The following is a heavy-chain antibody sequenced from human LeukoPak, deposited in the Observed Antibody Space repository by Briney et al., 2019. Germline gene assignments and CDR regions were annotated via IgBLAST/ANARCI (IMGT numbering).Heavy chain of an antibody. Sequence: GGSLRLSCAASGFTFSSYAMSWVRQAPGKGLEWVSAISGSGGSTYYADSVKGRFTISRDNSKNTLYLQMNSLRAEDTAVYYCAKGGFYCSSTSCYEETWGQGTLVTVSS. CDR2: ISGSGGST. D-gene: IGHD2-2*01. CDR3: AKGGFYCSSTSCYEET. V-gene: IGHV3-23*01. CDR1: GFTFSSYA. J-gene: IGHJ5*02.